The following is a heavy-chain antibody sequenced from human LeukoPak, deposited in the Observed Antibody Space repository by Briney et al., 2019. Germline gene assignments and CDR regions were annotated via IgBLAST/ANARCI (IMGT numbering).Heavy chain of an antibody. J-gene: IGHJ5*02. CDR3: AWSYDT. D-gene: IGHD1-26*01. Sequence: SETLSLTCAVYGGSFSGCYWSWIRQPPGKGLEWIGEINHSGSTNYNPSLKSRVTISVDTSKNQFSLKLSSVTAADTAVYYCAWSYDTWGQGTLVTVSS. V-gene: IGHV4-34*01. CDR1: GGSFSGCY. CDR2: INHSGST.